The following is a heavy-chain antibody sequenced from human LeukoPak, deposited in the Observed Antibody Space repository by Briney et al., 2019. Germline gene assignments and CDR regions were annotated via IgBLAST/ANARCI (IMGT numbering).Heavy chain of an antibody. CDR3: ARGGIVVVPAANHIDY. D-gene: IGHD2-2*01. V-gene: IGHV1-2*06. CDR2: INPNSGGT. CDR1: GYTFTGYY. J-gene: IGHJ4*02. Sequence: ASVKVSCKASGYTFTGYYMHWVRQAPGQGLEWMGRINPNSGGTNYAQKFQGRVTMTRDTSISTAYMELSRLRSDDTAVYYCARGGIVVVPAANHIDYWGQGTLVTVSP.